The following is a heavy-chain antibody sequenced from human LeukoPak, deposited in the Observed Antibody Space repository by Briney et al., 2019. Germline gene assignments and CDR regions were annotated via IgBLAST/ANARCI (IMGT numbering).Heavy chain of an antibody. D-gene: IGHD3-10*01. CDR2: IKQDGSEK. J-gene: IGHJ4*02. CDR3: ARDEVSNYYATEYYFDY. CDR1: GFTFSSYW. Sequence: GGSLRLSCAASGFTFSSYWMSWVRQAPGKGLEWVANIKQDGSEKYYVDSVKGRFTISRDNAKNSLYLQMNSLRAEDAAAYYCARDEVSNYYATEYYFDYWGQGTLVTVSS. V-gene: IGHV3-7*01.